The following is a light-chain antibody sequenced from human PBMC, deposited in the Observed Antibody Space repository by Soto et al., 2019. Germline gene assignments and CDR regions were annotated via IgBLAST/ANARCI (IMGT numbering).Light chain of an antibody. J-gene: IGLJ2*01. CDR3: AAWDDSLNGHVV. Sequence: QSVLTQPPSASGTPGQRVTISCSGSSSNIGSNTVNWYQQLPGTAPKLLIYSNNLRPSGVPDRFSGSKSGTSASLAISGLQYEDEADYYCAAWDDSLNGHVVFGGGTKVTVL. CDR1: SSNIGSNT. V-gene: IGLV1-44*01. CDR2: SNN.